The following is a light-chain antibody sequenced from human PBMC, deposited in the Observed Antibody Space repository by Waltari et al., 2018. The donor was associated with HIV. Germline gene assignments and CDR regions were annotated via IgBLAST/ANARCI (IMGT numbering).Light chain of an antibody. CDR2: GVS. CDR3: QQFNSWPRT. V-gene: IGKV3-15*01. J-gene: IGKJ1*01. CDR1: QSISSN. Sequence: EIVMTQSTATLSVSPGERATLSCRASQSISSNLAWYQQKPGQAPRLLIYGVSTRTTCTPARFSGSWSATDFTLTISSLQSADFAVYYCQQFNSWPRTFGPGTKVET.